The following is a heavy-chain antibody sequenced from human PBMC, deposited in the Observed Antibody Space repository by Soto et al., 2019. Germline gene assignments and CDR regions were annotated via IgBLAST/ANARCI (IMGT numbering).Heavy chain of an antibody. D-gene: IGHD2-2*02. J-gene: IGHJ6*02. CDR3: ARDRLFESHTYNSSYDMDV. CDR1: GFSFSRYA. Sequence: QVHLVESGGGVVQPGRSLSLSCAASGFSFSRYAMKWVRQAPGKGLEWVAVITSDGSIKYYADSVNGRYTISRDNSNNTLFLKLNSLRAEDTAVYYCARDRLFESHTYNSSYDMDVWGQGTTVTVSS. CDR2: ITSDGSIK. V-gene: IGHV3-30-3*01.